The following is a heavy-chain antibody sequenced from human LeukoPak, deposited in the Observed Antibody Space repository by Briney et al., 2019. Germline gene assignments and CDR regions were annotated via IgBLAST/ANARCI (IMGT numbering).Heavy chain of an antibody. CDR1: GFTFSSYS. D-gene: IGHD6-13*01. Sequence: GSLRLSCAASGFTFSSYSMNWVRQAPGKGLEWVSSISSSSSYIYYADSVKGRFTISRDNAKNSLYLQMNSLRAEDTAVYYCAKSESSSYYDAFDMWGQGTMVTVSS. CDR2: ISSSSSYI. J-gene: IGHJ3*02. V-gene: IGHV3-21*04. CDR3: AKSESSSYYDAFDM.